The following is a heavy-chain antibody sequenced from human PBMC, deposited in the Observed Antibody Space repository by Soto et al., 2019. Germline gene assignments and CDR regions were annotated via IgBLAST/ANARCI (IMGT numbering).Heavy chain of an antibody. CDR2: ISTYNGNT. CDR1: GYTFTNFG. Sequence: QVQLVQSGAEVKKPGASVKVSCKTSGYTFTNFGISWVRQAPGQGLEWMGWISTYNGNTNYAQKFQGSVTMTTDTATSTAYMEPRSLRSDDTAVYSCARGGTPIGYWGQGTLVTVSS. V-gene: IGHV1-18*01. J-gene: IGHJ4*02. D-gene: IGHD3-16*01. CDR3: ARGGTPIGY.